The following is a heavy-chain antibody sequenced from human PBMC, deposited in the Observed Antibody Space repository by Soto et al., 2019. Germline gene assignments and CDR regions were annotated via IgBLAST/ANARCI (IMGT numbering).Heavy chain of an antibody. D-gene: IGHD1-26*01. CDR1: GGTFSSYT. J-gene: IGHJ6*02. CDR3: ARWAPNLYYYYGMDV. V-gene: IGHV1-69*02. CDR2: IIPILGIA. Sequence: QVQLVQSGAEVKKPGSSVKVSCKASGGTFSSYTISWVRQAPGQGLEWMGRIIPILGIANYAQKFQGRVTITADKSTSTAYRELSSLRSEDTAVYYCARWAPNLYYYYGMDVWGQGTTVTVSS.